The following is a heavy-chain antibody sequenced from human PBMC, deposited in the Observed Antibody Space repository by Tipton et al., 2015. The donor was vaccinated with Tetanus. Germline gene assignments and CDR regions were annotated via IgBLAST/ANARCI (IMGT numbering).Heavy chain of an antibody. J-gene: IGHJ4*02. CDR2: ISSTTRYI. Sequence: FLRLSCEVSGFTFSNYKMNWVRQAPGKGLEWVSSISSTTRYIDYVDSVKGRFTISRDNAKNSVYLQMNSLRVEGTAVYYCASGSSLDYWGQGSLVTVSS. D-gene: IGHD3-10*01. CDR1: GFTFSNYK. V-gene: IGHV3-21*01. CDR3: ASGSSLDY.